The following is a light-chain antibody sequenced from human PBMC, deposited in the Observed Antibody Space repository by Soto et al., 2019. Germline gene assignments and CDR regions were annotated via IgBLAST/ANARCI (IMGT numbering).Light chain of an antibody. Sequence: QSVLTQPASVSGSPGQSITISCTGTSSDVGGYNYVSWYQQHPGEAPKLMIYDVSYRPSGISNRFSGSTSGNTASLTISGLQAEDEADYYCSSYTGSSNRFGGGTKLTV. J-gene: IGLJ2*01. CDR2: DVS. V-gene: IGLV2-14*01. CDR1: SSDVGGYNY. CDR3: SSYTGSSNR.